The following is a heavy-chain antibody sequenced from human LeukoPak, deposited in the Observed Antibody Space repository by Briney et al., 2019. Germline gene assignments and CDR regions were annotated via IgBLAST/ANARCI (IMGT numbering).Heavy chain of an antibody. V-gene: IGHV4-59*01. Sequence: PSETLSLTCTVSGGSISSYYWSWTRQPPGKGLEWIGYIYYSGSTNYNPSLKSRVTISVDTSKNQFSLKLSSVTAADTAVYYCARDGYSGSYYYYMDVWGKGTTVTVSS. CDR2: IYYSGST. D-gene: IGHD1-26*01. CDR3: ARDGYSGSYYYYMDV. J-gene: IGHJ6*03. CDR1: GGSISSYY.